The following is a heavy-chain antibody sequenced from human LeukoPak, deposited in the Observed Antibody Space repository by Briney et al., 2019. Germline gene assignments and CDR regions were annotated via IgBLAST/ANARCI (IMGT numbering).Heavy chain of an antibody. CDR1: GYTFTSYG. Sequence: GASVTVSCKASGYTFTSYGISWVRQAPGQGLEWMGWISAYNGNTNYAQKLQGRVTMTTDTSTSTAYMELRSLRSDDTAVYYCARDGAPDDMLTVYCDCSFDYWGQGTLVTVSS. CDR3: ARDGAPDDMLTVYCDCSFDY. D-gene: IGHD3-9*01. CDR2: ISAYNGNT. J-gene: IGHJ4*02. V-gene: IGHV1-18*04.